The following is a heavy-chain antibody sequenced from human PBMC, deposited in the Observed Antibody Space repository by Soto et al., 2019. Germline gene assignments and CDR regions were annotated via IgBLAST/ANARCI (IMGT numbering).Heavy chain of an antibody. D-gene: IGHD2-8*01. Sequence: GAPLEVSCQASGSSFISYGIKLVRQALGQGLEWMGWINAYNGYTNYAQKLQGRVTLTADTSTSTAYMELRSLRSDDTAVYFCARDDCTNGVCYIGYWGQGTLVNVSS. CDR1: GSSFISYG. J-gene: IGHJ4*02. CDR2: INAYNGYT. V-gene: IGHV1-18*04. CDR3: ARDDCTNGVCYIGY.